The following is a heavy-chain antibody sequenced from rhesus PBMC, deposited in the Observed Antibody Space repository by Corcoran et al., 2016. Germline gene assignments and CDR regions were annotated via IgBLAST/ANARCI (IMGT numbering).Heavy chain of an antibody. CDR3: TTDVFDF. CDR2: ISNTGTTK. V-gene: IGHV3-7*01. Sequence: EVHLVESGGGLVQPGGSLRLSCLDSGFTLGAYVMVWVRQARGKGLEWVASISNTGTTKDYAVPVSGRFTVSRDNAQKSVSLQMSSLRDEDTAVYHCTTDVFDFWGPGVRVTVSS. J-gene: IGHJ3*01. CDR1: GFTLGAYV.